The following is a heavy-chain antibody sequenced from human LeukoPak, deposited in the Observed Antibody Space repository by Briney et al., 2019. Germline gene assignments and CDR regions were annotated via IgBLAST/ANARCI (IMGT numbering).Heavy chain of an antibody. D-gene: IGHD3-22*01. CDR1: GYTFTSYD. CDR3: ARPADEYYYDSSGYIPAGFYFDY. CDR2: MNPNSGGT. Sequence: GASVKVSCKASGYTFTSYDINWVRQATGQGLEWMGWMNPNSGGTNYAQKFQGRVTMTRDTSISTAYMELSRLRSDDTAVYYCARPADEYYYDSSGYIPAGFYFDYWGQGTLVTVSS. V-gene: IGHV1-2*02. J-gene: IGHJ4*02.